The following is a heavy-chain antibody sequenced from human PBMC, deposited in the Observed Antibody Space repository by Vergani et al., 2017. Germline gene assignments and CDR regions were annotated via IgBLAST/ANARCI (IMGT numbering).Heavy chain of an antibody. CDR3: ARHHYSYGYYAFDI. CDR1: GGSISSRSYY. CDR2: IYYSGST. Sequence: QLQLQESGPGLVKPSETLSPTCTVSGGSISSRSYYWGWIRQPPGKGLGWIGSIYYSGSTYYNPSLRSRVTISVDTSKNQFSLKLRAVTAADTAVYYCARHHYSYGYYAFDIWGQGTMVTVSS. V-gene: IGHV4-39*01. J-gene: IGHJ3*02. D-gene: IGHD5-18*01.